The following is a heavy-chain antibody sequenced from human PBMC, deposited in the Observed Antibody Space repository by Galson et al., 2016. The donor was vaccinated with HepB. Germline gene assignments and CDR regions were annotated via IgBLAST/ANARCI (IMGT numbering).Heavy chain of an antibody. J-gene: IGHJ4*02. CDR3: ARELDHSFYFDY. Sequence: SVKASCKASGYTFNTYNMHWVRQAPGQGLEWMGIIKTSGGNTIYAQKFQDRITMTMDTSTSTVYMELISLRSEDTSVYYCARELDHSFYFDYWGQGTLLTVSS. CDR2: IKTSGGNT. CDR1: GYTFNTYN. V-gene: IGHV1-46*02. D-gene: IGHD1-14*01.